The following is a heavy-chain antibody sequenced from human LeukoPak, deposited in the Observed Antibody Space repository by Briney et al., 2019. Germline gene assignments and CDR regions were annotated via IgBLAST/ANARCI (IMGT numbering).Heavy chain of an antibody. CDR2: ISGTATST. Sequence: GGSLRLSCAASGFIFSSFAMSWVRQAPGRGLEWVSGISGTATSTYYIDSVKGRLTISRDNSRNTLYLQMNTLRAEDTAVYYCAKIIGVVPPHYYGMNVWGQGTTVTVSS. CDR3: AKIIGVVPPHYYGMNV. CDR1: GFIFSSFA. J-gene: IGHJ6*02. V-gene: IGHV3-23*01. D-gene: IGHD3-3*01.